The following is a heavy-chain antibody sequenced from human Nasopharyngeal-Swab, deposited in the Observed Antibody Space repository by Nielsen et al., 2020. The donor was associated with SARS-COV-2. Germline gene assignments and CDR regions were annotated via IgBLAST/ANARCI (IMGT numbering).Heavy chain of an antibody. J-gene: IGHJ4*02. Sequence: WIRQPPGKGLEWVSVIYSGGSTYYADSVKGRFTISRDNSKNTLYLQMNSLRAEDTAVYYCARDRGQFVRADYFDYWGQGTLVTVSS. CDR3: ARDRGQFVRADYFDY. V-gene: IGHV3-53*01. D-gene: IGHD6-6*01. CDR2: IYSGGST.